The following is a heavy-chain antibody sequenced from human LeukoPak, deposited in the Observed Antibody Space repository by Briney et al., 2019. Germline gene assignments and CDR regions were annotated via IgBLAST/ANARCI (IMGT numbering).Heavy chain of an antibody. Sequence: SETLSLTCTVSGCSISSSSYYWGWIRQPPGKGLEWIGSFYYSGSTYYNSSLKSRVTISVDAPKTKFSLKLSSATAADTAVYYCASRYCSGGSCYFDYWGQGTLVTVSS. CDR2: FYYSGST. CDR1: GCSISSSSYY. CDR3: ASRYCSGGSCYFDY. V-gene: IGHV4-39*01. J-gene: IGHJ4*02. D-gene: IGHD2-15*01.